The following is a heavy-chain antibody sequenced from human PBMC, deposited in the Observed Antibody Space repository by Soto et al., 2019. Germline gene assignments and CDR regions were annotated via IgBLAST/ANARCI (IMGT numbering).Heavy chain of an antibody. CDR3: ASDLSGRADV. D-gene: IGHD3-10*01. V-gene: IGHV3-48*01. J-gene: IGHJ6*02. Sequence: PGGSLRLSCAGSGFTFGTYSMNWVRQAAGKGLEWIAYISYDSDTIQYADSVKGRFTISRDNAKNSLYLQMNSLRVEDTAVYYCASDLSGRADVWGQGTTVTVSS. CDR2: ISYDSDTI. CDR1: GFTFGTYS.